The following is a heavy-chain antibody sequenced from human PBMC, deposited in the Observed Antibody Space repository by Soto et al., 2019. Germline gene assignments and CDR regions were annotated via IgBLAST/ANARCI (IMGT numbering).Heavy chain of an antibody. D-gene: IGHD1-20*01. Sequence: QVQLVQSGAEVKKPGSSVKVSCKASGGTFSSYAISWVRQAPGQGLEWMGGIIPIFATADYAQKFQGTVTINADQSRSTAYMAVSSLRAKEPDVYYCARSITRAVSYWDRIAVVGQWTTFTVSS. CDR2: IIPIFATA. J-gene: IGHJ6*02. CDR1: GGTFSSYA. V-gene: IGHV1-69*12. CDR3: ARSITRAVSYWDRIAV.